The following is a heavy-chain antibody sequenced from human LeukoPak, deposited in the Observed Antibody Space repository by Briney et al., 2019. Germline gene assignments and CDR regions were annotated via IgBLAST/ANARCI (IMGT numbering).Heavy chain of an antibody. D-gene: IGHD3-10*01. J-gene: IGHJ4*02. CDR3: AREHGSGSYYEYCFDY. Sequence: ASVKVSCKASGYTFTGYYMHWVRQAPGQGLEWMGWISAYNGNTNYAQKLQGRVTMTTDTSTSTAYMELRSLRSDDTAVYYCAREHGSGSYYEYCFDYWGQGTLVTVSS. V-gene: IGHV1-18*04. CDR2: ISAYNGNT. CDR1: GYTFTGYY.